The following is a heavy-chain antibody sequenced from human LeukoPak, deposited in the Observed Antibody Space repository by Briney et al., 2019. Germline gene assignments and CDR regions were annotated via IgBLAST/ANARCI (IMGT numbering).Heavy chain of an antibody. V-gene: IGHV3-21*01. J-gene: IGHJ4*02. CDR3: ARADIVTTTIDY. CDR2: ISSSSTYI. Sequence: GGSLRLSCAASGITLSGYSMNWVRQAPGKGLEWVSFISSSSTYIYYADSVKGRFTISRDNSKNTLYLQMNSLRAEDTAVYYCARADIVTTTIDYWGQGTLVTVSS. CDR1: GITLSGYS. D-gene: IGHD5-12*01.